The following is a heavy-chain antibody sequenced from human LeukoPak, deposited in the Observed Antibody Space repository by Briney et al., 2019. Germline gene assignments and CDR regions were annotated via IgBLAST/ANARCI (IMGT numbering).Heavy chain of an antibody. J-gene: IGHJ5*02. Sequence: GGFLRLSCAASGFTFSSYWMSWVRQAPGKGLEWVANIKQDGSEKYYVDSVKGRFTISRDNAKNSLYLQMNSLRAEDTAVYYCARGTAGRINWFDPWGQGTLVTVSS. CDR1: GFTFSSYW. CDR2: IKQDGSEK. V-gene: IGHV3-7*01. D-gene: IGHD2-21*02. CDR3: ARGTAGRINWFDP.